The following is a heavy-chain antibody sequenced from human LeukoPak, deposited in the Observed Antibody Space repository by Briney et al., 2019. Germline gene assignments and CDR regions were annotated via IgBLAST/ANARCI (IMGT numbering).Heavy chain of an antibody. J-gene: IGHJ4*02. CDR1: GFTVSDNY. CDR2: INSGGYT. D-gene: IGHD3-16*01. Sequence: GSLRLSCAASGFTVSDNYLSWVHQAPGKGLQWVSFINSGGYTSYADSVKGRFTISRDNSKNTLYLQLNNLRADDTAVYYCARRPVNAYSFDSWGQGTLVTVSS. V-gene: IGHV3-53*01. CDR3: ARRPVNAYSFDS.